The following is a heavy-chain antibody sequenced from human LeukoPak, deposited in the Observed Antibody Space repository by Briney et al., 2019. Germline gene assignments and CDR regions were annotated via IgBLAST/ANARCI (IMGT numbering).Heavy chain of an antibody. CDR2: IRYDGDIK. CDR3: ARPPTMTTMGY. Sequence: PGGSLRLSCAASGFIFTNYGMHWVRQAPGKGLEWVAYIRYDGDIKFYADSVKGRFTISRDNARNSLYLQMNSLRAEDTAVYYCARPPTMTTMGYWGQGTLVTVSS. CDR1: GFIFTNYG. J-gene: IGHJ4*02. D-gene: IGHD1-1*01. V-gene: IGHV3-30*02.